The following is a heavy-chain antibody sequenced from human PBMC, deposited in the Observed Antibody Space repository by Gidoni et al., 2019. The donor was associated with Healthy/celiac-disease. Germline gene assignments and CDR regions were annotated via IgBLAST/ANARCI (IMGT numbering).Heavy chain of an antibody. CDR1: GFTFSSYE. D-gene: IGHD6-13*01. V-gene: IGHV3-48*03. J-gene: IGHJ4*02. CDR3: AVIAAAGSLDSVDY. CDR2: ISSSGSTI. Sequence: EVQLVESGGGLVQPGGSLRLYCAASGFTFSSYEMNWVRQAPGKGLEWVSYISSSGSTIYYADSVKGRFTISRDNAKNSLYLQMNSLRAEDTAVYYCAVIAAAGSLDSVDYWGQGTLVTVSS.